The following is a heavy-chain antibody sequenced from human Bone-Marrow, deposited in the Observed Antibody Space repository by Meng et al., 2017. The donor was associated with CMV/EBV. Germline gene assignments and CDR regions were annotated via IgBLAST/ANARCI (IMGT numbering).Heavy chain of an antibody. J-gene: IGHJ4*02. Sequence: SGGTFSSYAISWVRQAPGQGLEWMGGIIPIFGTANYAQKFQGRVTITADESTSTAYMELSSLRSEDTAVYYCARAGSSTVPHFFDYWGQGTLVTVSS. D-gene: IGHD4-17*01. CDR2: IIPIFGTA. V-gene: IGHV1-69*01. CDR3: ARAGSSTVPHFFDY. CDR1: GGTFSSYA.